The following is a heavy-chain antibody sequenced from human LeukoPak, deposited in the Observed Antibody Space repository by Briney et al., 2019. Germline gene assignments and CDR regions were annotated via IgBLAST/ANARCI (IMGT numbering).Heavy chain of an antibody. CDR3: ARDATYYYDSGTYVPRGWFDP. J-gene: IGHJ5*02. CDR2: IIPIFGTA. V-gene: IGHV1-69*13. CDR1: GGTFSSYA. Sequence: SVKVSCKASGGTFSSYAISWVRQAPGQGLEWMGGIIPIFGTANYAQKFQGRVTITADESTSTAYMELRSLRSDDTAVYYCARDATYYYDSGTYVPRGWFDPWGQGTLVTVSS. D-gene: IGHD3-10*01.